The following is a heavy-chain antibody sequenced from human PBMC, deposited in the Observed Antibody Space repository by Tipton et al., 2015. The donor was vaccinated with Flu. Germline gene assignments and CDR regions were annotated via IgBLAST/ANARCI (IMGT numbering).Heavy chain of an antibody. CDR3: ATEKRQLGFDY. V-gene: IGHV3-74*01. CDR2: INSDGSST. J-gene: IGHJ4*02. D-gene: IGHD6-6*01. CDR1: GFTFSSYW. Sequence: CAASGFTFSSYWIHWVRQAPGKGLVWVSRINSDGSSTNYADSVKGRFTISRDNTTNTLHLQMNSLRAEDTAVYYCATEKRQLGFDYWGQGTLVTVSS.